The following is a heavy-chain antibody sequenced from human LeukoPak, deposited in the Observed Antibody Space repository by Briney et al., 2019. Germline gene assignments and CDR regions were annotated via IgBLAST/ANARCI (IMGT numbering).Heavy chain of an antibody. V-gene: IGHV3-30*02. Sequence: PGRSLRLSCAASGFSISSYAMHWVRQAPGKGLEWVAFIRYDGSDKDYTDSVKGRVTISRDNSKNTLYLQMNSLRTEDTAVYYCAKEAHVVAPAAMFFDYWGQGTLVTVSS. CDR3: AKEAHVVAPAAMFFDY. J-gene: IGHJ4*02. D-gene: IGHD2-2*01. CDR2: IRYDGSDK. CDR1: GFSISSYA.